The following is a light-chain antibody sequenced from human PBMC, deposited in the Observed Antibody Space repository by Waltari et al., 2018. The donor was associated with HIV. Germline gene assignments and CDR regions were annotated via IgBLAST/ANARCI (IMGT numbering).Light chain of an antibody. V-gene: IGLV1-40*01. CDR2: GNS. CDR1: SSNIGAGSD. Sequence: QSVLTQPPSVSGAPGQRVTISCTGSSSNIGAGSDVPWYQQLPGTAPKLLIYGNSNRPSGVPDRFSGSKSGTSASLAITGLQAEDEADYYCQSYDSSLSGPRVFGTGTKVTVL. J-gene: IGLJ1*01. CDR3: QSYDSSLSGPRV.